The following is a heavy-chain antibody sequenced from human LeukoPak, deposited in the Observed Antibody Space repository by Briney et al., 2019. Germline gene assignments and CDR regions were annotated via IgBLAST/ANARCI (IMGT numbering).Heavy chain of an antibody. J-gene: IGHJ4*02. CDR1: GVTFSSYG. V-gene: IGHV3-30*03. CDR2: ISSDGNDK. CDR3: TTKVIRGNSRYDYDD. D-gene: IGHD5-12*01. Sequence: GGSLRLFCAASGVTFSSYGMHWVRPAPGKGLEWVALISSDGNDKLYGDSVKGRFTISRDESKSTLYLQMNSLRAEDTAVYSCTTKVIRGNSRYDYDDWGQGTLVTVSS.